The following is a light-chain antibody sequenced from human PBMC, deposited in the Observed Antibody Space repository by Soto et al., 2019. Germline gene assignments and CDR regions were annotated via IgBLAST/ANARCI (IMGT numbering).Light chain of an antibody. CDR3: QQYGSSSWT. Sequence: EIVLTQSPGTLSLSPGERATLSCRASQSVSSSYLAWYQQKPGQAPRLLIYGASSRATGIPDRFSGSGSGTDFTLTIIRLEPEDFAVYYCQQYGSSSWTFGQGTKVDI. J-gene: IGKJ1*01. V-gene: IGKV3-20*01. CDR1: QSVSSSY. CDR2: GAS.